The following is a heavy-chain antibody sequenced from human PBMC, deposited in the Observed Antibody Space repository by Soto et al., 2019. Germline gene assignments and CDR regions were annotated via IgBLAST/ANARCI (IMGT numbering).Heavy chain of an antibody. D-gene: IGHD2-15*01. CDR3: ARGVKVVVAQTHSYYYYGMDV. Sequence: PGGSLRLSCAASGFTFSSYAMHWVRQAPGKGLEWVAVIPYDGSNKYYADSVKGRFTISRDNSKNTLYLQMNSLRAEDTAVYYCARGVKVVVAQTHSYYYYGMDVWGQGTTVTVSS. J-gene: IGHJ6*02. CDR2: IPYDGSNK. CDR1: GFTFSSYA. V-gene: IGHV3-30-3*01.